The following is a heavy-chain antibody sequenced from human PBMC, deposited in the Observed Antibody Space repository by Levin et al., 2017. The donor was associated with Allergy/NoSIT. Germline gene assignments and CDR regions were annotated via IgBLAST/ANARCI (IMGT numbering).Heavy chain of an antibody. D-gene: IGHD5/OR15-5a*01. V-gene: IGHV3-21*01. CDR2: ISSSSAYI. CDR1: GLVINTYS. Sequence: GGSLRLSCAASGLVINTYSFNWVRQAPGKGLEWVASISSSSAYIYYEDSVKGRFNISRDNAKNSPHLQMNSLRVEDTAVYYCARVCLGAFDYWGPGTVVTVSS. J-gene: IGHJ4*02. CDR3: ARVCLGAFDY.